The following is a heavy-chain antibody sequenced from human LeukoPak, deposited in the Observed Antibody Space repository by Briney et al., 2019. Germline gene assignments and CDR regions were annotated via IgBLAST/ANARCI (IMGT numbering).Heavy chain of an antibody. CDR2: ISYDGSNK. V-gene: IGHV3-30*04. J-gene: IGHJ6*02. CDR3: ARRFRNYGSGTYGYYYYGMDV. CDR1: GFTFSSYA. Sequence: GGSLRLSCAASGFTFSSYAMHWVRQAPGKGLEWVAVISYDGSNKYYADSVKGRFTISRDNSKNTLYLQMNSLRAEDTAVYYCARRFRNYGSGTYGYYYYGMDVSGQGTTVTVSS. D-gene: IGHD3-10*01.